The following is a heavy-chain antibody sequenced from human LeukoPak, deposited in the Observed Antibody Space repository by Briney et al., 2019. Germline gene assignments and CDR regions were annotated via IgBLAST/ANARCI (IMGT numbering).Heavy chain of an antibody. D-gene: IGHD2/OR15-2a*01. Sequence: SETLSLTCTVSGGSISSGDYSWSWIRQPPGKGLEWIGYIYHSGSTYYNPSLKSRLTISVDTSKNQFSLRLSAVTAADTAVYYCARGRSKGPYYFDYWGQGTLVTVSS. CDR2: IYHSGST. CDR1: GGSISSGDYS. CDR3: ARGRSKGPYYFDY. J-gene: IGHJ4*02. V-gene: IGHV4-30-2*05.